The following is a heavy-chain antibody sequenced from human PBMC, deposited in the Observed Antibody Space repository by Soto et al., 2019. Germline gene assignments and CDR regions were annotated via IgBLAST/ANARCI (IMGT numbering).Heavy chain of an antibody. CDR2: IYHSGST. CDR1: GGSIGSGGGS. CDR3: ARRYGGNFDY. Sequence: TLCVPNAVSGGSIGSGGGSWSLIRQPPGKGLEWIGYIYHSGSTYYNPSLKSRVTISVDTSKNQFSLKLSSVTAADTAVYYCARRYGGNFDYWGQGTLVTVSS. V-gene: IGHV4-30-2*02. D-gene: IGHD1-26*01. J-gene: IGHJ4*02.